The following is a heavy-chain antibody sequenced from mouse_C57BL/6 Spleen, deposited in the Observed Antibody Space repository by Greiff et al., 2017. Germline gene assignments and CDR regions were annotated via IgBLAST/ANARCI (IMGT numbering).Heavy chain of an antibody. V-gene: IGHV5-6*01. Sequence: EVQGVESGGDLVKPGGSLKLSCAASGFTFSSYGMSWVRQTPDKRLEWVATISSGGSYTYYPDSVKGRFTISRDNAKNTLYLQMSSLKSEDTAMYYCARRLPAWFAYWGQGTLVTVSA. CDR1: GFTFSSYG. D-gene: IGHD5-5*01. CDR2: ISSGGSYT. J-gene: IGHJ3*01. CDR3: ARRLPAWFAY.